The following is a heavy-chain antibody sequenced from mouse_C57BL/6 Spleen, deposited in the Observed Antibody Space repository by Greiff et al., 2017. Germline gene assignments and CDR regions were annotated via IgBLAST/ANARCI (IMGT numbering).Heavy chain of an antibody. CDR2: IDPSDSET. J-gene: IGHJ2*01. CDR3: ARGSYFDY. Sequence: QVQLKQPGAELVRPGSSVKLSCKASGYTFTSYWMHWVKQRPIQGLEWIGNIDPSDSETHYNQKFKDKATLTVDKSSSTAYMQLSSLTSEDSAVXYCARGSYFDYWGQGTTLTVSS. V-gene: IGHV1-52*01. CDR1: GYTFTSYW.